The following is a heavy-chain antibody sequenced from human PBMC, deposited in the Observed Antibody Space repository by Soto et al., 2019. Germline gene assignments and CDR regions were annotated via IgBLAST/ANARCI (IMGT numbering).Heavy chain of an antibody. CDR2: ISTGGAYM. Sequence: ESGGGLVKAGGSLRLFCTASGFTFRNYNMNWVRQAPGKGLEWVSSISTGGAYMFYADSVKGRFTISRDNAQNSLFLQIDSPRAEDTAVYYCARDIASPGGDYFYSWCHGTLVNVSS. CDR3: ARDIASPGGDYFYS. CDR1: GFTFRNYN. V-gene: IGHV3-21*06. J-gene: IGHJ4*01. D-gene: IGHD3-16*01.